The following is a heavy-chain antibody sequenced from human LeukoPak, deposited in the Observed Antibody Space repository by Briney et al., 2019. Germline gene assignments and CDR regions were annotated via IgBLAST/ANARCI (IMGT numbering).Heavy chain of an antibody. V-gene: IGHV3-7*01. J-gene: IGHJ4*02. CDR3: ARDGDSGYNAPDWVFDS. CDR1: GFTFSHYW. CDR2: IKQDGGEE. Sequence: PGGSLRLSCVASGFTFSHYWMTWVRQAPGKGLEWVANIKQDGGEEYYVDSVKGRFTISRDNAKNSLYLQMNSLRAEDTAVYFCARDGDSGYNAPDWVFDSWGQGTLVTVSS. D-gene: IGHD5-24*01.